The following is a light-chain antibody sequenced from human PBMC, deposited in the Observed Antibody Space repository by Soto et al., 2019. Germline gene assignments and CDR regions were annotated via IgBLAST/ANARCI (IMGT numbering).Light chain of an antibody. V-gene: IGKV3-20*01. J-gene: IGKJ3*01. CDR3: XXXXXXXXVT. CDR2: GAS. CDR1: QSVTSSN. Sequence: PGERATLSCRASQSVTSSNLAWYQQKPGQAPRPLIYGASIRATGVPDRFSGSGSGTDFTLTISRLEPEDFAVYYXXXXXXXXXVTFGPGTKVEIK.